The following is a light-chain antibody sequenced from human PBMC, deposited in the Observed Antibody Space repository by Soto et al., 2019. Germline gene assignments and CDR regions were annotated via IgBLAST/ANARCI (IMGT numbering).Light chain of an antibody. CDR3: QTWGTGIQV. CDR1: SGHSSYA. CDR2: LNSDGSH. Sequence: QLVLTQSPSASASLGASVKLTCTLSSGHSSYAIAWHQQQPEKGPRYLMKLNSDGSHYKGGGIPDRFSGSSSGAERYLTISSLQSEDEADYYCQTWGTGIQVFGTGTKLTVL. V-gene: IGLV4-69*01. J-gene: IGLJ1*01.